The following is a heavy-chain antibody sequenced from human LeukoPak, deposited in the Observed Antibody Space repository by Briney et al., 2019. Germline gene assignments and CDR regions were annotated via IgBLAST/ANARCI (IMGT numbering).Heavy chain of an antibody. Sequence: SETLSLTCAVYGGFFSGYYWSWIRQPPGKGLEWIGEINHSGSTNYNPSLKSRVTISVDRSKNQFSLKLSSVTAADTAVYYCARGRGIAAAGIYGMDVWGQGTTVTVSS. J-gene: IGHJ6*02. V-gene: IGHV4-34*01. D-gene: IGHD6-13*01. CDR1: GGFFSGYY. CDR3: ARGRGIAAAGIYGMDV. CDR2: INHSGST.